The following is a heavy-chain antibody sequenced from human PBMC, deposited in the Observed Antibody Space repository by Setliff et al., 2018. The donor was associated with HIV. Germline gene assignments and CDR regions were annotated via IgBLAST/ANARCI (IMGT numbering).Heavy chain of an antibody. CDR1: GYTFTSYG. D-gene: IGHD5-18*01. CDR3: ARGGRGFHDGYTLYYYYMDV. J-gene: IGHJ6*03. V-gene: IGHV1-18*01. Sequence: RASVKVSCKASGYTFTSYGLSWVRQAPGQGLEWVGWISAYNGNTNYAQKLQGRVTFTTDTSTSTAYMELRSLRSDDTAVYYCARGGRGFHDGYTLYYYYMDVWGKGTTVTVSS. CDR2: ISAYNGNT.